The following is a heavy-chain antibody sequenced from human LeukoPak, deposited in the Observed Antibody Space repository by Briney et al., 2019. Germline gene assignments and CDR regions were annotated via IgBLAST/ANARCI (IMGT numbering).Heavy chain of an antibody. J-gene: IGHJ4*02. CDR2: IKQDGSEK. CDR3: ARAPVGSLYYFDY. CDR1: GITFSSFW. Sequence: GGSLRLSCAASGITFSSFWMSWVRQAPGKGLEWVANIKQDGSEKYYVDSVKGRFTISRDNAKNSLYLQMNSLRAEDTAVYYCARAPVGSLYYFDYWGQGALVTVSS. V-gene: IGHV3-7*05. D-gene: IGHD1-26*01.